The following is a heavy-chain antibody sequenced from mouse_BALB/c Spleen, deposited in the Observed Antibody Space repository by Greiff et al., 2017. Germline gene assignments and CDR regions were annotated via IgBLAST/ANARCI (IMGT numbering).Heavy chain of an antibody. CDR2: IRNKANGYTT. CDR1: GFTFTDYY. Sequence: EVHLVESGGGLVQPGGSLRLSCATSGFTFTDYYMSWVRQPPGQALEWLGFIRNKANGYTTEYSASVKGRFTISRDNSQSILYLQMNTLRAEDSATYYCARDLTGAFYYAMDYWGQGTSVTVSS. CDR3: ARDLTGAFYYAMDY. D-gene: IGHD4-1*01. J-gene: IGHJ4*01. V-gene: IGHV7-3*02.